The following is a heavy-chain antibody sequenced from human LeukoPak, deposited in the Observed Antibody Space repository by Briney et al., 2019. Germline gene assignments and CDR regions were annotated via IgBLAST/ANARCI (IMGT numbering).Heavy chain of an antibody. J-gene: IGHJ6*02. Sequence: PETLSDTCTVSGASISSYYSSWIRQPPGRGLEWIGYMYSSGSTNYNPSLKSRVTISVDTSKNQFSLRVTSVTAADTAVYYCARVDQNINDGMDVWGQGTTVTVSS. CDR1: GASISSYY. V-gene: IGHV4-59*08. CDR3: ARVDQNINDGMDV. CDR2: MYSSGST.